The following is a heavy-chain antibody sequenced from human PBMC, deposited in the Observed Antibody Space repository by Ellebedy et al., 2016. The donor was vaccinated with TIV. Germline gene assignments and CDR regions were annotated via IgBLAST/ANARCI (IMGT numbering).Heavy chain of an antibody. J-gene: IGHJ5*02. CDR2: IYYSGST. CDR1: GGSISSGDYY. Sequence: SETLSLXXTVSGGSISSGDYYWSWIRQPPGKGLEWIGYIYYSGSTYYNPSLKSRVTISVDTSKNQFSLKLSSVTAADTAVYYCARAIAAAGITFGFDPWGQGTLVTVSS. D-gene: IGHD6-13*01. V-gene: IGHV4-30-4*01. CDR3: ARAIAAAGITFGFDP.